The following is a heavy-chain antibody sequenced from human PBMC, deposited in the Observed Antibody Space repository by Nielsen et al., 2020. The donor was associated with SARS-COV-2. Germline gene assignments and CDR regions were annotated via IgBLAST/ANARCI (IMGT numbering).Heavy chain of an antibody. Sequence: SLKISCAAPGFTFRDHYMSWIRQAPGKGLEWVSYISSDSDYKNYADSVKGRFTISRDNTKRSLYLELSSLRAEDAAVYFCARGLGYCTGGTCFPYDLWGQGTLVTVST. V-gene: IGHV3-11*06. CDR3: ARGLGYCTGGTCFPYDL. D-gene: IGHD2-8*02. J-gene: IGHJ4*02. CDR1: GFTFRDHY. CDR2: ISSDSDYK.